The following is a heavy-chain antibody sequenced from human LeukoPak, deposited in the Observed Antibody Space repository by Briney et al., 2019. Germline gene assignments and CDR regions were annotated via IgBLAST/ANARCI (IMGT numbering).Heavy chain of an antibody. D-gene: IGHD1-26*01. CDR3: ARGGLPTYFYYYYYGMDV. CDR2: IYYSGST. J-gene: IGHJ6*02. V-gene: IGHV4-39*01. CDR1: GGSISSSSYY. Sequence: PSETLSLTCTVSGGSISSSSYYWGWIRQPPGKGLEWIGSIYYSGSTYYNPSLKSRVTKSVDTSKNQFSLKLSSVTAADTAVYYCARGGLPTYFYYYYYGMDVWGQGTTVTVSS.